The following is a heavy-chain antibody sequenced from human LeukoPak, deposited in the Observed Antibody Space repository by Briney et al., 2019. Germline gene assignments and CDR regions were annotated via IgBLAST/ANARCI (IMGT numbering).Heavy chain of an antibody. CDR2: INWNGGSI. D-gene: IGHD5-18*01. Sequence: GGSLRLSCAASGFAFDDYCMSWVGQAPGKGLEWVSGINWNGGSIGYADSVKGRFTISRDNAKNSLYLQINSLRAEDTALYYCARADKDGYGFFGFDYWGQGTLVTVSS. J-gene: IGHJ4*02. CDR1: GFAFDDYC. V-gene: IGHV3-20*04. CDR3: ARADKDGYGFFGFDY.